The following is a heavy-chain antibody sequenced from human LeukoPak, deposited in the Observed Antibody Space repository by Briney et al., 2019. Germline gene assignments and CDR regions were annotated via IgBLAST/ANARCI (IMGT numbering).Heavy chain of an antibody. Sequence: GESLKISCKGSGYSLTSYWIGWVRQMPGKGLEWMGTIYPGDSDTRYSPSFQGQVTISADKSISTAYLQWSSLKASDTAMYYCARHVYCSGGSCYHNYYYYGIDVWGQGTTVTVSS. D-gene: IGHD2-15*01. V-gene: IGHV5-51*01. J-gene: IGHJ6*02. CDR1: GYSLTSYW. CDR3: ARHVYCSGGSCYHNYYYYGIDV. CDR2: IYPGDSDT.